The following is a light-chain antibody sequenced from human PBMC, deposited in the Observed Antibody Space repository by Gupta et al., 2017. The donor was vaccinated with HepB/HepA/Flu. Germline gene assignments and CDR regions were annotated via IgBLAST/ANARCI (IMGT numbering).Light chain of an antibody. CDR2: GGA. CDR1: QSISANF. V-gene: IGKV3-20*01. J-gene: IGKJ1*01. CDR3: QQYDTFPWT. Sequence: ELMLTQSPGTLSLSPGERATLSCRARQSISANFLVWYQHKPGQAPRLVLYGGATRATGVPDRFSGTGSGTDFTLTINRLEPEDFAIYYCQQYDTFPWTFGQWTKVEMK.